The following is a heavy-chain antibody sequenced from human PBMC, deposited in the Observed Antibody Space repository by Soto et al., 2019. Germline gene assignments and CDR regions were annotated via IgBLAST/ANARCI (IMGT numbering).Heavy chain of an antibody. CDR3: TTDPIVVVPAAIYYYGMDV. J-gene: IGHJ6*02. Sequence: GGSLRLSCAASGFTFSNAWMNWVRQAPGKGLEWVGRIKSKTEGGTTDYAAPVKGRFTISREESKTTLYLQMNSLKTEDTAVYYCTTDPIVVVPAAIYYYGMDVWGQGTTVTVSS. D-gene: IGHD2-2*01. CDR2: IKSKTEGGTT. CDR1: GFTFSNAW. V-gene: IGHV3-15*07.